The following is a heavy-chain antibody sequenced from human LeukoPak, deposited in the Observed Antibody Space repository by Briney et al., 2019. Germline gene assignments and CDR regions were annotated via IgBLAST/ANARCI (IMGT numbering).Heavy chain of an antibody. D-gene: IGHD3-10*01. J-gene: IGHJ4*02. CDR2: IYYSGST. V-gene: IGHV4-61*01. CDR3: ARSGFGELYLGY. CDR1: GGSITTSSYY. Sequence: SETLSLTCTVSGGSITTSSYYWSWIRQPPGKGLEWIGYIYYSGSTNYNPSLKSRVTISVDTSKNQFSLKLSSVTAADTAVYYCARSGFGELYLGYWGQGTLVTVSS.